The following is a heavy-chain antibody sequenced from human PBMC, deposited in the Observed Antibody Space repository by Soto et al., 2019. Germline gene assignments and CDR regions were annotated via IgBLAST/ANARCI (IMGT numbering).Heavy chain of an antibody. V-gene: IGHV3-23*01. Sequence: GGSLRLSCAASGFTFSSYAMSWVRQAPGKGLEWVSAISGSGGSTYYADSVKGRFTISRDNSKNTLYLQMNSLRAEDTAVYYCAKDSDYYDYIWGSYRPGDYFDYWGQGTLVTVSS. CDR2: ISGSGGST. D-gene: IGHD3-16*02. J-gene: IGHJ4*02. CDR1: GFTFSSYA. CDR3: AKDSDYYDYIWGSYRPGDYFDY.